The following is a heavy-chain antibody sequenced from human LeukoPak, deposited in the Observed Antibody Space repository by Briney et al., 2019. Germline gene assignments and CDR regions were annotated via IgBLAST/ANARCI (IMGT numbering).Heavy chain of an antibody. CDR3: ARAFGLYWRSYYEDY. D-gene: IGHD3-22*01. Sequence: GGSLRLSCAASGFTFSSYWMSWVRQAPGKGLEWVANIKQDGSEKYYVDSAKGRFTISRDNAKNSLYLQMNSLRAEDTAVYYCARAFGLYWRSYYEDYWGQGTLVTVSS. V-gene: IGHV3-7*02. CDR1: GFTFSSYW. CDR2: IKQDGSEK. J-gene: IGHJ4*02.